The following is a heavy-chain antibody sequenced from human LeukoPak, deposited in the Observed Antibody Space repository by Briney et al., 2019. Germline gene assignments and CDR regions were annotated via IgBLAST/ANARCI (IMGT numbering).Heavy chain of an antibody. V-gene: IGHV4-4*07. J-gene: IGHJ4*02. D-gene: IGHD1-26*01. CDR2: IYTSGST. CDR1: GGSISSYY. CDR3: AKHSLVGALFDY. Sequence: SETLSLTCTVSGGSISSYYWSWIRQPAGKGLEWIGRIYTSGSTNYNPSLKSRVTISVDTSKNQFSLKLSSVTAADTAVYYCAKHSLVGALFDYWGQGTLVTVSS.